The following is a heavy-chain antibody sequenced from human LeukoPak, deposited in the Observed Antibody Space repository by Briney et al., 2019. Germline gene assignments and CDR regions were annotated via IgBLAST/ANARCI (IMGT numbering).Heavy chain of an antibody. Sequence: GGSLRLSCAVSGFTFSSYSMNWVRQAPGKGLEWVSSISSSSSYIYYAGSVKGRFTISRDNAKNSLYLQMNSLRAEDTAVYYCARGQGVRGVTTFDPWGQGTLVTVSS. J-gene: IGHJ5*02. CDR3: ARGQGVRGVTTFDP. D-gene: IGHD3-10*01. CDR2: ISSSSSYI. CDR1: GFTFSSYS. V-gene: IGHV3-21*01.